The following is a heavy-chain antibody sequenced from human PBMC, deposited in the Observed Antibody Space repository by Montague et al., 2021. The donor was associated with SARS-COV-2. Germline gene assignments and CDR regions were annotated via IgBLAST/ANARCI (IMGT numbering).Heavy chain of an antibody. CDR3: ARGGVDYGMDV. CDR1: GFTFSSYA. CDR2: ISYDGSNK. V-gene: IGHV3-30-3*01. D-gene: IGHD3-10*01. J-gene: IGHJ6*02. Sequence: SLRLSYAASGFTFSSYAMHWVRQAPGKGLEWVTIISYDGSNKYXXXSVKGRFTISRDNSKNTLYLQPNSLRAEDTAVYYCARGGVDYGMDVWRQGTTVTVSS.